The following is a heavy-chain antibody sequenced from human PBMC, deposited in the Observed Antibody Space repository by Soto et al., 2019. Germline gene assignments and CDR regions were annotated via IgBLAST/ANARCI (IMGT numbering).Heavy chain of an antibody. D-gene: IGHD6-19*01. Sequence: PSETLSLTCDVSGDTISTGGYTWAWIRQPPGKALEWIGHTYHSGNPYYNPSLKSRVIISVDRSKNQFSLKLKSVTAADTALYYCARFSGSYYYAMDVWGQGSTVTVSS. CDR2: TYHSGNP. CDR3: ARFSGSYYYAMDV. J-gene: IGHJ6*02. V-gene: IGHV4-30-2*01. CDR1: GDTISTGGYT.